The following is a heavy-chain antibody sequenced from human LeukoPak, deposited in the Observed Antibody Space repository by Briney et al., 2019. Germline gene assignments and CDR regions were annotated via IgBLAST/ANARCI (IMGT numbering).Heavy chain of an antibody. J-gene: IGHJ4*02. CDR3: ARGPHRRGCSSTSCYPTVY. Sequence: ASVKVSCKASGYTFTGYYMHWVRQAPGQGLEWMGWINPNSGGTNYAQKFQGRVTMTRDTSISTAYMELSRLRSDDTAVYYCARGPHRRGCSSTSCYPTVYWGQGTLVTVSS. CDR2: INPNSGGT. D-gene: IGHD2-2*01. CDR1: GYTFTGYY. V-gene: IGHV1-2*02.